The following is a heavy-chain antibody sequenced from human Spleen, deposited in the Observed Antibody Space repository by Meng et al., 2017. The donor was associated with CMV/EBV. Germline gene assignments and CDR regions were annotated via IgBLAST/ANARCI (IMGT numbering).Heavy chain of an antibody. CDR1: GFTFSSYG. V-gene: IGHV3-30*02. J-gene: IGHJ6*02. CDR3: ARELTVTTISYFYGLDV. D-gene: IGHD4-11*01. Sequence: GESLKISCVASGFTFSSYGMHWVRQAPGKGLEWVAFIRYDESQRYYADSVRGRFTISRDNSKNTLSLQMNSLRAEDTAMYYCARELTVTTISYFYGLDVWGQGTTVTVSS. CDR2: IRYDESQR.